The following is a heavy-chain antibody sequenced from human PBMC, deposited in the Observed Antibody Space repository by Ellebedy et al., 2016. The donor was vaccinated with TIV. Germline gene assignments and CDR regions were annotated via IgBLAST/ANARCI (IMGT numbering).Heavy chain of an antibody. CDR3: VRGGGKKNPGNYRSY. CDR1: GFIFTTHT. J-gene: IGHJ4*02. CDR2: ITSSSSNT. Sequence: GGSLRLXXGASGFIFTTHTMHWVRQAPGKGLEWVASITSSSSNTFYGDSVTGRFTISRDNANNSLSLQMNSLRAEDSATYFCVRGGGKKNPGNYRSYWGQGTLVTVSS. V-gene: IGHV3-21*01. D-gene: IGHD3-22*01.